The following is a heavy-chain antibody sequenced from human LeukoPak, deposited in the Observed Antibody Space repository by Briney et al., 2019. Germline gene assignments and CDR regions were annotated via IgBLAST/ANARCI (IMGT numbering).Heavy chain of an antibody. V-gene: IGHV1-46*01. J-gene: IGHJ4*02. CDR3: VTTEGDY. CDR2: INPSGGST. CDR1: GYTFTSYY. Sequence: ASVKVSCKASGYTFTSYYMHWVRQAPGQALEWMGIINPSGGSTSYAQKFQGRVTMTRDMSTSTVYMELSSLRSEDTAVYYCVTTEGDYWGQGTLVTVSS.